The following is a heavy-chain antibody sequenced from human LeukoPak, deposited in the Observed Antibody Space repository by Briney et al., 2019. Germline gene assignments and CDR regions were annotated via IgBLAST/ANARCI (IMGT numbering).Heavy chain of an antibody. CDR3: ARGTHCSGGSCYSYDY. CDR2: IYYSGST. CDR1: GGSINSSNW. D-gene: IGHD2-15*01. V-gene: IGHV4-4*02. J-gene: IGHJ4*02. Sequence: SETLSLTCAVSGGSINSSNWWSWVRQPPGKGLEWIGYIYYSGSTSYNPSLKSRVTISVDTSKNQFSLKLSSVTAAGTAVYYCARGTHCSGGSCYSYDYWGQGTLVTVSS.